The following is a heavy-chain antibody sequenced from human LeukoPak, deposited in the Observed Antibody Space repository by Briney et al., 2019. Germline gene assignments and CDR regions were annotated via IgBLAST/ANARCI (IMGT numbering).Heavy chain of an antibody. CDR1: GGSISSYY. CDR2: IYYSGST. CDR3: ARLGYSGYDTSYYFDY. V-gene: IGHV4-59*01. Sequence: SETLSLTCTVSGGSISSYYWSWIRQPPGKGLEWIGYIYYSGSTNYNPSLKSRVTISVDTSKNQFSLKLSSVTAADTAVYYCARLGYSGYDTSYYFDYWGQGTLVTVSS. D-gene: IGHD5-12*01. J-gene: IGHJ4*02.